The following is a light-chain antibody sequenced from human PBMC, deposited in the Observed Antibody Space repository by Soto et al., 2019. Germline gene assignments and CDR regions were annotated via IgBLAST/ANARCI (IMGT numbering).Light chain of an antibody. Sequence: EIVLTQSPATLSLSPGERATLSCRASQSVGSYLAWYRQKPGQAPRLLISGASNRASGIPARFSGSGSGTEFTLTISSLEPEDFAVYYCQQRNNWPPTWTFGQGTKVEIK. CDR2: GAS. V-gene: IGKV3-11*01. CDR1: QSVGSY. J-gene: IGKJ1*01. CDR3: QQRNNWPPTWT.